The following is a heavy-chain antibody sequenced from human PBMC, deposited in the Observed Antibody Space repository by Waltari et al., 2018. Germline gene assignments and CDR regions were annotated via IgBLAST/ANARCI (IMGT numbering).Heavy chain of an antibody. CDR3: GDFTAFDY. V-gene: IGHV3-15*01. CDR1: GFIFSTAW. CDR2: IKSRITGGTT. J-gene: IGHJ4*02. Sequence: EVQLVESGGGLVEQGGSVRLSGAGSGFIFSTAWMHWARQALGKGLEWVGRIKSRITGGTTEYGAPVKGRFTISRDDSKDTVYLQMNSLKTEDTGVYYCGDFTAFDYWGQGSLVIVSS. D-gene: IGHD2-8*02.